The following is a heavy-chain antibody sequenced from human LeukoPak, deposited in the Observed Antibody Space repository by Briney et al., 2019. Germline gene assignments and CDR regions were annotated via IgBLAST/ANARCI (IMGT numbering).Heavy chain of an antibody. V-gene: IGHV3-7*01. CDR2: IKQDGSEK. CDR1: GFTFSSYW. D-gene: IGHD3-22*01. J-gene: IGHJ4*02. Sequence: PGGSLRLSCAASGFTFSSYWMSWVRQAPGKGLEWVANIKQDGSEKYYVDSVKGRFTISRDNAKNSLYLQMNSLRAEDTAVYYCAATNYYDSSGYYYGFDYWGQGTLVTVSS. CDR3: AATNYYDSSGYYYGFDY.